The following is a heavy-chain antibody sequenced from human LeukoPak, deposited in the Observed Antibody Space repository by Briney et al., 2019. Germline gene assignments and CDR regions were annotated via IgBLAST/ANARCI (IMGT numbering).Heavy chain of an antibody. CDR3: ARGLGRIVVVPAATKNNWFDP. Sequence: PSETLSLTCAVYGGSFSGYYWSWIRQPPGKGLEWIGEINHSGSTNYNPSLKSRVTISVDTSKNQFSLKLSSVTAADTAVYYCARGLGRIVVVPAATKNNWFDPWGRGTLVTVSS. CDR2: INHSGST. V-gene: IGHV4-34*01. CDR1: GGSFSGYY. D-gene: IGHD2-2*01. J-gene: IGHJ5*02.